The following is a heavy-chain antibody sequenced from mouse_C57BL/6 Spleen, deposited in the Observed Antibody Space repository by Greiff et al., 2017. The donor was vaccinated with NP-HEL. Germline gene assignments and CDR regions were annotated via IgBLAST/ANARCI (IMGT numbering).Heavy chain of an antibody. J-gene: IGHJ3*01. CDR2: IYPGDGDT. D-gene: IGHD2-4*01. CDR3: ARSMGAYDYDGD. Sequence: QVQLQQSGPELVKPGASVKISCKASGYAFSSSWMNWVKQRPGKGLEWIGRIYPGDGDTNYNGKFKGKATLTADKSSSTAYMQLSSLTSEDSAVYFCARSMGAYDYDGDWGQGTLVTVSA. CDR1: GYAFSSSW. V-gene: IGHV1-82*01.